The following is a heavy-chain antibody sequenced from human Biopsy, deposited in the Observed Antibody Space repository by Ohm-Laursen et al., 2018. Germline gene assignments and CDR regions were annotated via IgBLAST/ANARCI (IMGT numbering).Heavy chain of an antibody. CDR2: NIPILGTG. CDR3: ATKLTGYFHH. V-gene: IGHV1-69*06. CDR1: GGTFSNYG. D-gene: IGHD3-9*01. J-gene: IGHJ1*01. Sequence: ASVKVSCKAPGGTFSNYGVNWARQAPGQGLEWLGRNIPILGTGNYAQKFQDRVTVAADTSTSTATMELRSLRSDDTAVYYCATKLTGYFHHWGQGTLVIVSS.